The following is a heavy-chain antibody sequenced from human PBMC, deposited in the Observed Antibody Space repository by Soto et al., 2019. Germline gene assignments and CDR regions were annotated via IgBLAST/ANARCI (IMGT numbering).Heavy chain of an antibody. Sequence: EAELVESGGGLVKPGGSLTLSCAASGFSFKNAWMNWVRQAPGKGLEWVGRIKNKNDGGTKDYAPFVQGRFTISRDAPENTLYLHMTGLKTEDTAVYFCTGLWFGEIYNYWGQGSLVTVSS. CDR1: GFSFKNAW. J-gene: IGHJ4*01. CDR3: TGLWFGEIYNY. CDR2: IKNKNDGGTK. V-gene: IGHV3-15*07. D-gene: IGHD3-10*01.